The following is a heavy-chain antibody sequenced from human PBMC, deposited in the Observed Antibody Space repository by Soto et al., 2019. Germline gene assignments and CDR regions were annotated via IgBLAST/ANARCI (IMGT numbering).Heavy chain of an antibody. V-gene: IGHV4-59*01. Sequence: SETLSLTCTVSGGSISSYYWSWIRQPPGKGLEWIGYIYYSGSTNYNPSLKSRVTISVDTSKNQLSLKLSPVTAADTAVYYCARVENCSGGSCYSGFFDYWGQGTLVTVSS. CDR1: GGSISSYY. CDR3: ARVENCSGGSCYSGFFDY. CDR2: IYYSGST. J-gene: IGHJ4*02. D-gene: IGHD2-15*01.